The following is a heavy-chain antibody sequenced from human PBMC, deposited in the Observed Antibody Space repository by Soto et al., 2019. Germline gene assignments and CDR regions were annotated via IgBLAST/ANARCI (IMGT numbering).Heavy chain of an antibody. Sequence: NPSETLSLTCSVSGNSISNLDYFWAWIRQPPGQALDDIGYIYKSATTYYNPPFESRVAISVDTSKSQFSLNVTSVTAADTAVYFGARGRYCLTGRCFPNWFDSWGQGALVTVS. CDR3: ARGRYCLTGRCFPNWFDS. D-gene: IGHD7-27*01. J-gene: IGHJ5*01. CDR2: IYKSATT. V-gene: IGHV4-30-4*01. CDR1: GNSISNLDYF.